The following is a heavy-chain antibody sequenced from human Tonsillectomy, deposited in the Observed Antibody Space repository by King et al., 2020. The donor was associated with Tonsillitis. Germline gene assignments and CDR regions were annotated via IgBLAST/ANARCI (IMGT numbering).Heavy chain of an antibody. CDR2: ICYSGNT. V-gene: IGHV4-59*08. J-gene: IGHJ4*02. D-gene: IGHD3-3*01. Sequence: QMQLQESGPGLVKPSETLSLTCTVFGDSISPYYWSWIRQPPGKGLEWIGYICYSGNTNYNPSLKSRVTLSVDTSNNQFSLRLSSVTAADTAVYFCARLSNYEFPYWGQGSLVTVSS. CDR3: ARLSNYEFPY. CDR1: GDSISPYY.